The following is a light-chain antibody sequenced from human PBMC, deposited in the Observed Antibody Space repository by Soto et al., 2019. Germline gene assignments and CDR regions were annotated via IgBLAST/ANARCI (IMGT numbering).Light chain of an antibody. Sequence: EIVLTQSPATLSLSPGERATLSCRASQSVSSYLAWYHQKHGQAPRLLIYDASNRAPGIPARFSGSGSGTDFTLTISSLEPEDFAVYCCQQRSNCPLTCAGGTKVELK. CDR2: DAS. V-gene: IGKV3-11*01. CDR1: QSVSSY. J-gene: IGKJ4*01. CDR3: QQRSNCPLT.